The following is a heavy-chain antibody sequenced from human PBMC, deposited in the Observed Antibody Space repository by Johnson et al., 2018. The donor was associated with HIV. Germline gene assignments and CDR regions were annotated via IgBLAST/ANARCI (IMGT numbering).Heavy chain of an antibody. D-gene: IGHD2-15*01. CDR1: GFRFSDYY. Sequence: VQLVESGGGLVKPGGSLRLSCEASGFRFSDYYMSWIRQAPGKGLEWVSVIYSGGSTYYGDSVKGRFTVSRDNSKSTLYLQMNSLRAEDTAVYYCARGGGRSYEACDIWGQGTMVTVSS. CDR3: ARGGGRSYEACDI. J-gene: IGHJ3*02. V-gene: IGHV3-66*01. CDR2: IYSGGST.